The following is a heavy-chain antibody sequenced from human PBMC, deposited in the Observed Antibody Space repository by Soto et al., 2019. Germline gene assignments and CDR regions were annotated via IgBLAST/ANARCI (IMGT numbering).Heavy chain of an antibody. Sequence: GGSQRLSCAASGFTFDDYTMHWVRQAPGKGLEWVSLISWDGGSTYYADSVKGRFTISRDNSKNSLYLQMNSLRTEDTAFYYCAKDRGEAYFDYCGQGTLVTVSS. V-gene: IGHV3-43*01. J-gene: IGHJ4*02. CDR1: GFTFDDYT. CDR3: AKDRGEAYFDY. CDR2: ISWDGGST. D-gene: IGHD3-16*01.